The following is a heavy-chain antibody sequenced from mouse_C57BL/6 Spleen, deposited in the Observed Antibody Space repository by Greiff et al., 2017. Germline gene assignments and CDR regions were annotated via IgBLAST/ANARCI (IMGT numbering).Heavy chain of an antibody. V-gene: IGHV5-16*01. Sequence: EVKLMESEGGLVQPGSSMKLSCTASGFTFSDYYMAWVRQVPEKGLEWVANINYDGSSTYYLDSLKSRFIISRDNAKNILYLQMSSLKSEDTATYYCARARAPYYVMDYWGQGTSVTVSS. CDR2: INYDGSST. J-gene: IGHJ4*01. D-gene: IGHD3-1*01. CDR3: ARARAPYYVMDY. CDR1: GFTFSDYY.